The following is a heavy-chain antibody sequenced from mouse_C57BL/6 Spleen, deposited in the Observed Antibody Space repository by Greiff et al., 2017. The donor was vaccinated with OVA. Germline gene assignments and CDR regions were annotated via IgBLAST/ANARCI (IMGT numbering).Heavy chain of an antibody. Sequence: LVEPGASVKMSCKASGYTFTDYNMHWVKQSHGKSLEWIGYINPNNGGTSYNQKFKGKATLTVNKSSSTAYMELRSLTSEDSAVYYCASLPNWGLDYWGQGTTLTVSS. D-gene: IGHD4-1*01. CDR3: ASLPNWGLDY. V-gene: IGHV1-22*01. J-gene: IGHJ2*01. CDR1: GYTFTDYN. CDR2: INPNNGGT.